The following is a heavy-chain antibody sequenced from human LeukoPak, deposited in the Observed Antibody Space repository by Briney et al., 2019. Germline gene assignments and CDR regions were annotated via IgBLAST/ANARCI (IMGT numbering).Heavy chain of an antibody. CDR1: GFIFSSYA. CDR3: ARDLVGPGYYFDY. CDR2: ISYDGTNK. V-gene: IGHV3-30-3*01. J-gene: IGHJ4*02. D-gene: IGHD1-26*01. Sequence: GGSLRLSCAASGFIFSSYAMHWVRQAPGKGLEWVAVISYDGTNKYYADSVKGRFTISRDNSENTLYLQMNSLRTEDTAVYYCARDLVGPGYYFDYWGQGTLVTVSP.